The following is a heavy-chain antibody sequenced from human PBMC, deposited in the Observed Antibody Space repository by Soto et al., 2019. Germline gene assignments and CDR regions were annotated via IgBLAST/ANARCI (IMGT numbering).Heavy chain of an antibody. D-gene: IGHD2-2*01. CDR3: AREWHCSSTSCYEIDY. V-gene: IGHV4-59*01. J-gene: IGHJ4*02. Sequence: PSETLSLTCTVSGGSISSYYWSWIRQPPGKGLEWIGYIYYSGSTNYNPSLKSRVTISVDTSKNQFSLKLSSVTAADTAVYYCAREWHCSSTSCYEIDYWGQGTLVTVSS. CDR2: IYYSGST. CDR1: GGSISSYY.